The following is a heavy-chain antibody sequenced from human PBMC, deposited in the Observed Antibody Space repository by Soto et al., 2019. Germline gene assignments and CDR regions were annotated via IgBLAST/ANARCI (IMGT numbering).Heavy chain of an antibody. J-gene: IGHJ6*02. CDR2: TYYRSKWYN. Sequence: SQSLSLTCAISGDSVSSNSAAWSWIRQSPSRGLEWLGRTYYRSKWYNDYAVSVKSRITINPDTSKNQFSLQLNSVTPEDTAVYYCARVSQELEQWLVLGDYYYGMDVWGQGTTVTVSS. V-gene: IGHV6-1*01. CDR1: GDSVSSNSAA. CDR3: ARVSQELEQWLVLGDYYYGMDV. D-gene: IGHD6-19*01.